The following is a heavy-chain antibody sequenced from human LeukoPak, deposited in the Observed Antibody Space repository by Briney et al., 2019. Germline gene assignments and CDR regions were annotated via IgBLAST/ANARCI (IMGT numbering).Heavy chain of an antibody. CDR3: ARAPGEQLDFDY. CDR1: GYSISSGYY. J-gene: IGHJ4*02. D-gene: IGHD6-13*01. V-gene: IGHV4-38-2*02. Sequence: SETLSLTCTVSGYSISSGYYWGWIRQPPGKGLEWIGSIYHSGSTYYNPSLKSRVTISVDTSKNQFSLKLSSVTAADTAVYYCARAPGEQLDFDYWGQGTLVTVSS. CDR2: IYHSGST.